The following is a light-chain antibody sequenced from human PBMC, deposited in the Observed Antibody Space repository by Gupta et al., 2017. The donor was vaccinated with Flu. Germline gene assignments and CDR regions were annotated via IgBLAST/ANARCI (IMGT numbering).Light chain of an antibody. CDR1: SSNVGAGYG. V-gene: IGLV1-40*01. CDR2: GNS. CDR3: QSYDSSLSAWV. Sequence: VTISCTGSSSNVGAGYGIYWYQQLPGTAPKLLFFGNSNRPSGVPGRFSDSKSGTSASLAITGLQAEDEADYYCQSYDSSLSAWVFGSGTKVTVL. J-gene: IGLJ1*01.